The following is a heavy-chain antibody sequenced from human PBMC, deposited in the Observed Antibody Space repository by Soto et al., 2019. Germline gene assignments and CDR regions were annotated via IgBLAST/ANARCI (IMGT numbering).Heavy chain of an antibody. CDR2: INHSGST. CDR1: GGSFSGYY. CDR3: ARCRGRPNKIPKNWFDP. Sequence: SPTLSLTCAVYGGSFSGYYWSWIRQPPGKGLEWIGEINHSGSTNYNPSIKSRVTISVDTSKNQFSLKLSSVTAADTAVYYCARCRGRPNKIPKNWFDPWGQGTLVTVSS. D-gene: IGHD2-2*01. V-gene: IGHV4-34*01. J-gene: IGHJ5*02.